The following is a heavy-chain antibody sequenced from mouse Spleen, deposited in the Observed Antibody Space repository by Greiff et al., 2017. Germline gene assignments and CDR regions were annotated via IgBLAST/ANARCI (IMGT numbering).Heavy chain of an antibody. CDR1: GYTFTSYW. Sequence: QVQLQQPGAELVRPGTSVKLSCKASGYTFTSYWMHWVKQRPGQGLEWIGVIDPSDSYTNYNQKFKGKATLTVDTSSSTAYMQLSSLTSEDSAVYYCARRAYYSNLFAYWGQGTLVTVSA. V-gene: IGHV1-59*01. CDR2: IDPSDSYT. J-gene: IGHJ3*01. D-gene: IGHD2-5*01. CDR3: ARRAYYSNLFAY.